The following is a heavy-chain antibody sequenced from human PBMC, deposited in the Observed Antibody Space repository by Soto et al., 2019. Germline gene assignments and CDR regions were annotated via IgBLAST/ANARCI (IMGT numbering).Heavy chain of an antibody. CDR1: GYTFTSYG. CDR2: ISAYNGNT. J-gene: IGHJ6*02. Sequence: RASVKVSCKASGYTFTSYGISWVRQAPGQGLEWMGWISAYNGNTNYAQKLQGRVTMTTDTSTSTAYMELRSLRSDDTAVYYCARGQTYYDFWSGYLSPSHYYYYGMDVWGQGTTVTVSS. D-gene: IGHD3-3*01. CDR3: ARGQTYYDFWSGYLSPSHYYYYGMDV. V-gene: IGHV1-18*01.